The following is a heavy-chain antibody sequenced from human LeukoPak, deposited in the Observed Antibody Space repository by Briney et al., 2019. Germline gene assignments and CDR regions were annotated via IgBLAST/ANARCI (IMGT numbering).Heavy chain of an antibody. CDR2: IYYSGST. V-gene: IGHV4-59*01. J-gene: IGHJ6*03. D-gene: IGHD2-2*01. Sequence: PSETLSLTCTVSGGSISSYYWSWIRQPPGKGLEWIGYIYYSGSTNYNPSLKSRVTISVDTSKNQFSLKLSSVTAADTAVYYCASHIVVEKTYYYYMDVWGKGTTVTVSS. CDR1: GGSISSYY. CDR3: ASHIVVEKTYYYYMDV.